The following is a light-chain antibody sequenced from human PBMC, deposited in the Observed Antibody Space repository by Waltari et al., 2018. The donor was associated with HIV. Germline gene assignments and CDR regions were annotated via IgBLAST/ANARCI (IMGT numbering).Light chain of an antibody. Sequence: DIQMNQSPSTLSASLGDRVIITCRASQSINNWLAWYQQKPGKAPKLLIYKASSLESGVPSTFSGSGYGTEFTLTISSLQPDDFATYYCQQYYTYSYTFGQGTKLEI. CDR1: QSINNW. V-gene: IGKV1-5*03. CDR2: KAS. CDR3: QQYYTYSYT. J-gene: IGKJ2*01.